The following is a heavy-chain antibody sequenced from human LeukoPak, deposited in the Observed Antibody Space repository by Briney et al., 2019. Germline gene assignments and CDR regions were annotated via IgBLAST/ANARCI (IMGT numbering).Heavy chain of an antibody. V-gene: IGHV3-23*01. D-gene: IGHD3-22*01. J-gene: IGHJ4*02. CDR2: ISGSGGST. CDR3: AKVSYYYDSSGYYHSDYFDY. Sequence: GGSLRLSCAASGFTFSSYGMHWVRQAPGKGLEWVSAISGSGGSTDYADSVKGRFTISRDSSKNTLYLQMTSLRAEDTAVYYCAKVSYYYDSSGYYHSDYFDYWGQGTLVSVSS. CDR1: GFTFSSYG.